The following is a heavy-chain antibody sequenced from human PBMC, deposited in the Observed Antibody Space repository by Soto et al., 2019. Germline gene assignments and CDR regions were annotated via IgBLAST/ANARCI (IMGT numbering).Heavy chain of an antibody. J-gene: IGHJ6*01. D-gene: IGHD3-22*01. V-gene: IGHV4-39*01. CDR2: IYYTGTT. CDR3: ARRGQGSVYSYGGPHYGIYV. Sequence: SQARSVTRTGSGGSTSQSAHIACCIRQPKGKGLEWIASIYYTGTTYYNPSLKSRATISVDTSQNQFSLNLCSVTAADTAVYYCARRGQGSVYSYGGPHYGIYV. CDR1: GGSTSQSAHI.